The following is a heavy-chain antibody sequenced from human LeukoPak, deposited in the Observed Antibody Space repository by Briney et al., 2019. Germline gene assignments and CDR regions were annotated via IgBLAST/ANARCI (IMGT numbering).Heavy chain of an antibody. CDR3: ARDTSGYDDAFDI. D-gene: IGHD5-12*01. J-gene: IGHJ3*02. Sequence: GGSLRVSCAASGFTFRTYWMAWVRQAPGKGLEWVANINPGGSAKYYVDSVKGRFTISRDNAKNSLYLQMNSLRAEDTAVYYCARDTSGYDDAFDIWGQGTMVTVSS. CDR2: INPGGSAK. V-gene: IGHV3-7*01. CDR1: GFTFRTYW.